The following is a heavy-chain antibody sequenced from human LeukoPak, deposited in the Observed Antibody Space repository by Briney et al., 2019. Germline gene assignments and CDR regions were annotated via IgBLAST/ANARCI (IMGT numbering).Heavy chain of an antibody. Sequence: GASVKVSCQPSGYTFTSYSIRWVRQAPGHGLEWMGWISAYNGNTNYAQKLQGRVTMTTDTSTSTAYMELRSLRSDDTAVYYCARDDPYYYDSSGYRNWFDPWGQGTLVTVSS. CDR2: ISAYNGNT. J-gene: IGHJ5*02. D-gene: IGHD3-22*01. CDR1: GYTFTSYS. V-gene: IGHV1-18*01. CDR3: ARDDPYYYDSSGYRNWFDP.